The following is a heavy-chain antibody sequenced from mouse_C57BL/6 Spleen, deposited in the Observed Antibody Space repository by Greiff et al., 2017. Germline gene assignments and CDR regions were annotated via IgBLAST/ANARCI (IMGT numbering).Heavy chain of an antibody. J-gene: IGHJ2*01. Sequence: QVQLQQSGAELVKPGASVKISCKASGYAFSSYWMNWVKQRPGKGLEWIGQIYPGDGDTNYNGKFKGKATLTADKSSSTAYMQLSSLTSEDSAVYFCARDYSNDYFDYWGQGTTLTVSS. CDR1: GYAFSSYW. CDR3: ARDYSNDYFDY. V-gene: IGHV1-80*01. CDR2: IYPGDGDT. D-gene: IGHD2-5*01.